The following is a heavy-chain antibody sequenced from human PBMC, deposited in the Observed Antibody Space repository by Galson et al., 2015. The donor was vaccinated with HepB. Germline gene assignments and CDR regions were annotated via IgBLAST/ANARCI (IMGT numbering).Heavy chain of an antibody. CDR2: ISSNGYMI. Sequence: SLRLSCAASGFTFGAYEMNWVRQAPGKGLEWISYISSNGYMIYYAESVKGRFTISRDNARDSLYLQMNSLRVEDTAVYFCVRDSPDIILDGSGYLDAFDMWGQGTMVTASS. V-gene: IGHV3-48*03. CDR3: VRDSPDIILDGSGYLDAFDM. CDR1: GFTFGAYE. D-gene: IGHD3-22*01. J-gene: IGHJ3*02.